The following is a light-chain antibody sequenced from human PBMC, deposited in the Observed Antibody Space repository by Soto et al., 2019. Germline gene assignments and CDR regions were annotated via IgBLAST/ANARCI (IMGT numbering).Light chain of an antibody. CDR2: GAS. V-gene: IGKV3-15*01. J-gene: IGKJ1*01. CDR1: HSVRRN. Sequence: EIVMTQSPATLFVSPGDRVILSCRASHSVRRNLAWYQQKPGQAPRLLIYGASTRATGITVSCSGSGSGAEFTLTISSLQSEEFAVYFCQHYYNWPRTFGQKTKFDIK. CDR3: QHYYNWPRT.